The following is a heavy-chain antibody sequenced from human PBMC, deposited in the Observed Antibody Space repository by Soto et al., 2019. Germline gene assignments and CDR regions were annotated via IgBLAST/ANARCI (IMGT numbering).Heavy chain of an antibody. Sequence: EVQLAESGGGLVQPGGSLRLSCAASGFTLSTYWMHWVRQVPGNGLVWVSRINTDGTSTNYADSVKGRFTISRDNAKNTLYLQMNSLRAEDTALYYCARDQDTYGQAVFNYWGQGTLVPVSS. CDR1: GFTLSTYW. CDR3: ARDQDTYGQAVFNY. V-gene: IGHV3-74*01. D-gene: IGHD2-15*01. J-gene: IGHJ4*02. CDR2: INTDGTST.